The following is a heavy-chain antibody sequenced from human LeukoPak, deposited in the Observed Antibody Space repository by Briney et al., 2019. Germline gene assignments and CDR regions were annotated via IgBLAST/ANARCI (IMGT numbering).Heavy chain of an antibody. J-gene: IGHJ4*02. V-gene: IGHV4-4*07. D-gene: IGHD1-26*01. CDR2: IYTSGST. CDR1: GGSISSHY. Sequence: SETLSLTCTVSGGSISSHYWSWIRQPAGKGLEWIGRIYTSGSTNYNPSLKSRVTMSVDTSKNQFSLKLSSVTAADTAVYYCAREPVGATRDLFGIDYWGQGTLVTVSS. CDR3: AREPVGATRDLFGIDY.